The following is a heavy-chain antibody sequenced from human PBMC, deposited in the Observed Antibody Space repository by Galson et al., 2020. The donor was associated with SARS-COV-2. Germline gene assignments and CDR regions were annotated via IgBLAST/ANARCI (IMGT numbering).Heavy chain of an antibody. Sequence: GESLKISCKASGYSFSDNGITWVRQAPGQGLEWMGWISGFNGNRNYAQKIQGRATMTTDSSTSTAYLELRSLRSDDTAVYYCARDRGGRDYSGSGSPHYSYGLDVWGQGTALIVS. CDR3: ARDRGGRDYSGSGSPHYSYGLDV. J-gene: IGHJ6*02. D-gene: IGHD3-10*01. V-gene: IGHV1-18*01. CDR2: ISGFNGNR. CDR1: GYSFSDNG.